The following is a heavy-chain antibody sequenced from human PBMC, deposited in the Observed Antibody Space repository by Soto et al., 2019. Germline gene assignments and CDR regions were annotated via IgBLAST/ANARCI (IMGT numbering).Heavy chain of an antibody. CDR1: GFTFSSYS. D-gene: IGHD2-8*01. CDR3: ARVGRGVYGMDV. V-gene: IGHV3-48*02. CDR2: ITSDSSTI. J-gene: IGHJ6*02. Sequence: EVQLVESGGGLVQPGGSLRLSGAASGFTFSSYSINWVRQAPGKGLEWFSYITSDSSTISYADSVKGRFTVSRDNAKNSLYLQMNSLRDEDTAVYYCARVGRGVYGMDVWGQGTSVTVSS.